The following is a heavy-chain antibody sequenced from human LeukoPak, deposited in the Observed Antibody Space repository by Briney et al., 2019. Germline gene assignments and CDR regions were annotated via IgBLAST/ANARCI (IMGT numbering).Heavy chain of an antibody. J-gene: IGHJ4*02. D-gene: IGHD2-2*01. Sequence: GGSLRLSCAASGFTFSSYSMNWVRQAPGKGLEWVSSISSSSSYIYYADSVKGRFTIPRDNAKNSLYLQMNSLRAEDTAVYYCAVVVPAAFDYWGQGTLVTVSS. CDR2: ISSSSSYI. CDR1: GFTFSSYS. V-gene: IGHV3-21*01. CDR3: AVVVPAAFDY.